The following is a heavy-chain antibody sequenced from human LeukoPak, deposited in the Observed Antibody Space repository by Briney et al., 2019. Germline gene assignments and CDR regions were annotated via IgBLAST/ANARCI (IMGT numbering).Heavy chain of an antibody. D-gene: IGHD3-10*01. V-gene: IGHV3-23*01. CDR1: GFTFSSYA. CDR2: IGDSGRNT. CDR3: AKDPMVRGATYDY. Sequence: GGSLRLSCAASGFTFSSYAMTWVRQAPGKGLEWVSAIGDSGRNTYYADSVGGRFTISRDNSKNTLYLQMNSLRAGDTAIYYCAKDPMVRGATYDYWGQGTLVTVSS. J-gene: IGHJ4*02.